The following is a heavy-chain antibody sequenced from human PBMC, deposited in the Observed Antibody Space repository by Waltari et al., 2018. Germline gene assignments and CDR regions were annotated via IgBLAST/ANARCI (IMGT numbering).Heavy chain of an antibody. CDR1: GFTFSSYA. D-gene: IGHD1-26*01. CDR3: ASNIVGATSFDY. CDR2: RSDDGSNK. V-gene: IGHV3-30-3*01. Sequence: QVQLVESGGGVVQPGRSLRLSCAASGFTFSSYAMHWVRQAPGKGLERVAVRSDDGSNKYYADSVKGRFTSSRDNSKNTLYLQMNSLRAEDTAVYYCASNIVGATSFDYWGQGTLVTVSS. J-gene: IGHJ4*02.